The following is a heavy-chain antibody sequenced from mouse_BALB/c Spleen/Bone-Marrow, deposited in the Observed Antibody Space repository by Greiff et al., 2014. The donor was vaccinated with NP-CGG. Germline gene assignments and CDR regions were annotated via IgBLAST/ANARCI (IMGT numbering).Heavy chain of an antibody. Sequence: VQLQQSGAELVRPGVSVKISCKGSGYTFTDYAVHWVKQSHTKSLEWIGLISSYYGDATYNQKFKGKATMTVDKSSSTAFLELARLTTEDSAIYYCARSGKVRNAMDYWGQGTSVPASS. V-gene: IGHV1-67*01. D-gene: IGHD2-14*01. CDR3: ARSGKVRNAMDY. J-gene: IGHJ4*01. CDR2: ISSYYGDA. CDR1: GYTFTDYA.